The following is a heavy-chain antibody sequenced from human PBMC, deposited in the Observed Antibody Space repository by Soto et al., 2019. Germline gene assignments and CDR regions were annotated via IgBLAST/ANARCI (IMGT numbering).Heavy chain of an antibody. V-gene: IGHV1-3*01. CDR2: INPANGNT. Sequence: PLVQSGAEMKKPGASVKLSCKASGYTFTTYSIHWLRQAPGQRPEWLGWINPANGNTKYSQTIQGRITITSDNSATTVYMEVTALRSEETAVYYCARDGGITETAHPVGWFDPWGQGTLVTVSA. J-gene: IGHJ5*02. CDR3: ARDGGITETAHPVGWFDP. CDR1: GYTFTTYS. D-gene: IGHD4-17*01.